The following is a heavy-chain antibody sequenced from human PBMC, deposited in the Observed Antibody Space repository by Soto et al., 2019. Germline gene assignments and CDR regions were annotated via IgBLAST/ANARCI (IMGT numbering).Heavy chain of an antibody. D-gene: IGHD3-22*01. CDR2: ISANGDTT. CDR3: ARDRVESGYPEYFQH. V-gene: IGHV3-64*01. J-gene: IGHJ1*01. CDR1: TFTFSFYT. Sequence: GGSLRLSCTASTFTFSFYTMHWVRQAPGKGLEYVSAISANGDTTWYANSVKGRFTISRDNSKNTLYLQMNGLRAEDTAVYYCARDRVESGYPEYFQHWGQGTLVTVSS.